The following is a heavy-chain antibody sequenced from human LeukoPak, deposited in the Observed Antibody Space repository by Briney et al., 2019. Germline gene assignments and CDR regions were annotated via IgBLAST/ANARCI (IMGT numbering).Heavy chain of an antibody. CDR3: ARGSRVPDY. CDR1: GFTFSDYY. CDR2: ISRSSSYT. J-gene: IGHJ4*02. D-gene: IGHD5-24*01. V-gene: IGHV3-11*06. Sequence: PGGSLRLSCAAAGFTFSDYYMSWIRQAPGKGREWVSFISRSSSYTQYVDSVRGRFTISRDDAKNSLDLQMNSLRAEDTAVYYCARGSRVPDYWGQGTLVTVS.